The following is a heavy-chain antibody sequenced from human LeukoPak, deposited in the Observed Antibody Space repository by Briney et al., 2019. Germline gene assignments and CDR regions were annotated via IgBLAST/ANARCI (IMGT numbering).Heavy chain of an antibody. CDR2: ISSSGSTI. D-gene: IGHD5-12*01. CDR3: AKDRGYDWVPPSLDY. CDR1: GFTFSDYY. V-gene: IGHV3-11*01. Sequence: GGSLRLSCAASGFTFSDYYMSWIRQAPGKGLEWVSYISSSGSTIYYADSVKGRFTISRDNAKNSLYLQMNSLRAEDTALYYCAKDRGYDWVPPSLDYWGQGTMVIVSS. J-gene: IGHJ4*02.